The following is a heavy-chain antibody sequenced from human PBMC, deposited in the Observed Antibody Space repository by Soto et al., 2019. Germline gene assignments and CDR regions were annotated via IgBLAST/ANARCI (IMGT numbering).Heavy chain of an antibody. CDR3: ARSSDILTGYAHFDY. V-gene: IGHV1-46*01. CDR2: INPSGGST. J-gene: IGHJ4*02. Sequence: GASVKVSCKASGYTFTSYYMHWVRHAPGQGLEWMGIINPSGGSTSYAQKFQGRVTMTRDTSTSTVYMELSSLRSEDTAVYYCARSSDILTGYAHFDYWGQGTLVTVSS. CDR1: GYTFTSYY. D-gene: IGHD3-9*01.